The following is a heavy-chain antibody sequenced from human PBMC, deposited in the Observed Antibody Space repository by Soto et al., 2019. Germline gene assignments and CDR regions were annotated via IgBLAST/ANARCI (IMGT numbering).Heavy chain of an antibody. CDR2: ISYDGSNK. CDR3: ARGGGGGAKVVVAATGPY. V-gene: IGHV3-30-3*01. D-gene: IGHD2-15*01. Sequence: PGGSLRLSCAASGFTFSSYAMHWVRQAPGKGLEWVAVISYDGSNKYYADSVKGRFTISRDNSKNTLYLQMNSLRAEDTAVYYCARGGGGGAKVVVAATGPYWGQGTLVTVSS. J-gene: IGHJ4*02. CDR1: GFTFSSYA.